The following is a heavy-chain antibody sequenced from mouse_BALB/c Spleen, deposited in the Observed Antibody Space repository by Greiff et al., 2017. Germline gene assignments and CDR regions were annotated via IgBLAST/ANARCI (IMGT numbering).Heavy chain of an antibody. CDR1: GYTFTSYW. J-gene: IGHJ2*01. D-gene: IGHD2-4*01. CDR3: TRDDYDERSAY. Sequence: EVQLQQSGTVLARPGASVKMSCKASGYTFTSYWMHWVKQRPGQGLEWIGAIYPGNSDTSYNQKFKGKAKLTAVTSTSTAYMELSSLTNEDSAVYYCTRDDYDERSAYWGQGTTLTVSS. V-gene: IGHV1-5*01. CDR2: IYPGNSDT.